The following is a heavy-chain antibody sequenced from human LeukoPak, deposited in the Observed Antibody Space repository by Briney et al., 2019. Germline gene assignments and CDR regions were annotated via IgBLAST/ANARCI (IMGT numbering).Heavy chain of an antibody. Sequence: GGSLRLSCVASGFTFGKYWMSWVRQAPGKGLEWVANIKLDGSEKNYVDSVKGRFTISRDNTKNSLYLQMNSLRVEDTAVFYCARDQYDTWSRRGNFDSWGQGTLVTVSS. V-gene: IGHV3-7*03. D-gene: IGHD3-3*01. CDR3: ARDQYDTWSRRGNFDS. J-gene: IGHJ4*02. CDR2: IKLDGSEK. CDR1: GFTFGKYW.